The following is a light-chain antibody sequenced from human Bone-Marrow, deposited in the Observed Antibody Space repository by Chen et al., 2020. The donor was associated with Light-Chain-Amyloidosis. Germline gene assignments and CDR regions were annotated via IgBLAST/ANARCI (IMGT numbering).Light chain of an antibody. CDR1: GSDVGGYDY. V-gene: IGLV2-14*01. CDR2: DVI. Sequence: QSALTQPASVSGSPGKSITISCTGNGSDVGGYDYVSCYQPHPGKAPQLIIYDVINRPSGVSDRFSGSKSGYTASLTISGLQADDEADYYCTSYTSSRTRVFGTGTKVTVL. CDR3: TSYTSSRTRV. J-gene: IGLJ1*01.